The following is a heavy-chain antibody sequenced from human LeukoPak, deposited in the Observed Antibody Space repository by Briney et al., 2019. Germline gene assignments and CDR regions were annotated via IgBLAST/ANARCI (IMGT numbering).Heavy chain of an antibody. D-gene: IGHD2-15*01. Sequence: SGPALVKPTQTLTLTCTFSGFTLSTPEMCVTWIRQPPGKALEWLARIDWDDDKFYSPSLRTRLTISKDTPKNQVVLRMTNMDPVDTGTYYCARMTPDSPSFDYWGQGALITVSS. CDR1: GFTLSTPEMC. V-gene: IGHV2-70*17. CDR2: IDWDDDK. J-gene: IGHJ4*02. CDR3: ARMTPDSPSFDY.